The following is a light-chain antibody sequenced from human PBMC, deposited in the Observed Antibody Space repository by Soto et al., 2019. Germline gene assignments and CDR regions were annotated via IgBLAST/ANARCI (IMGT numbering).Light chain of an antibody. CDR3: QHHNSYSQT. CDR1: QSIRYY. J-gene: IGKJ1*01. Sequence: DIQLTQSPPTLSASVEDRVTITCRARQSIRYYLAWYQQMPGKAPKLLIYGASSLQSGVPSRFSGSGSGTEFTLTISSLQPDDFATYFCQHHNSYSQTFGQGTKVDIK. V-gene: IGKV1-5*01. CDR2: GAS.